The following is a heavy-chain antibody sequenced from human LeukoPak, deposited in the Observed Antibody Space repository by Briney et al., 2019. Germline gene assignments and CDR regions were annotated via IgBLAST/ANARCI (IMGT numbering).Heavy chain of an antibody. CDR2: ISGSGGST. D-gene: IGHD3-10*01. V-gene: IGHV3-23*01. CDR3: SKVLVSMVQGAFDY. CDR1: GFTFSSYA. Sequence: GGSLRLSCAASGFTFSSYAMSWVRQAPGKGLEWVSVISGSGGSTYYADSVKGRFTISRDNSTNTLYLQMNSLRAEDTAVYYCSKVLVSMVQGAFDYWVQGTLVTVSS. J-gene: IGHJ4*02.